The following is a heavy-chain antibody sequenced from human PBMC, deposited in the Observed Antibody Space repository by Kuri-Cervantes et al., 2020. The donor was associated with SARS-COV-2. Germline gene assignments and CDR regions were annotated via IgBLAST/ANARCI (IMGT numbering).Heavy chain of an antibody. Sequence: SETLSLTCTVSGGSISSYYWSWIRQPAGKGLEWIGRIYTSGSTNYNSSLKSRVTMSVDTSKNQFSLKLSSVTAADTAVYYCARDPNANHNNWFDPWGQGTLVTVSS. D-gene: IGHD4/OR15-4a*01. CDR1: GGSISSYY. J-gene: IGHJ5*02. V-gene: IGHV4-4*07. CDR2: IYTSGST. CDR3: ARDPNANHNNWFDP.